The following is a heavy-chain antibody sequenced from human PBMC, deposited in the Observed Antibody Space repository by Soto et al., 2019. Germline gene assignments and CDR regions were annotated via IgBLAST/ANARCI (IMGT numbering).Heavy chain of an antibody. CDR3: ARDGYYDSSGTTFDY. CDR2: IYHSGST. J-gene: IGHJ4*02. V-gene: IGHV4-38-2*02. D-gene: IGHD3-22*01. CDR1: GYSISSGYY. Sequence: PSETLSLTCAVSGYSISSGYYWGCIRQPPGKGLEWIGSIYHSGSTYYNPSLKSRVTISVDTSKNQFSLKLSSVTAADTAVYYCARDGYYDSSGTTFDYWGQGTLVTVSS.